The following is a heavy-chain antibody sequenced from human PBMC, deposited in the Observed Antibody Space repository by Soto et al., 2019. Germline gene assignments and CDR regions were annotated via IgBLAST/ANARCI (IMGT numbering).Heavy chain of an antibody. V-gene: IGHV4-38-2*01. J-gene: IGHJ4*02. CDR3: TRGARGYVSY. CDR2: TNHRGNT. CDR1: DYLITNGYF. Sequence: SETLSLTCVVSDYLITNGYFWGWIRQPPGKGLEWIGSTNHRGNTSSNPSLKSRITISVDTSKNQFSLNLSSVTAADSAVYFCTRGARGYVSYWGQGRLFTVSS. D-gene: IGHD2-15*01.